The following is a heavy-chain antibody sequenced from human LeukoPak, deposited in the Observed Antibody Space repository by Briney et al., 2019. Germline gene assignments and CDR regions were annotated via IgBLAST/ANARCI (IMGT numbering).Heavy chain of an antibody. J-gene: IGHJ4*02. CDR1: GYTFTSYG. V-gene: IGHV1-18*04. D-gene: IGHD2-2*01. Sequence: GASVKVSCKASGYTFTSYGISWVRQAPGQGLEWMGWISAYNGNTNYAQKLHGRVTMTTDTSTSTAYMELRSLRSDDTAVYYCARDRLHCSSTSCAAGLFDYWGQGTLVTVSS. CDR3: ARDRLHCSSTSCAAGLFDY. CDR2: ISAYNGNT.